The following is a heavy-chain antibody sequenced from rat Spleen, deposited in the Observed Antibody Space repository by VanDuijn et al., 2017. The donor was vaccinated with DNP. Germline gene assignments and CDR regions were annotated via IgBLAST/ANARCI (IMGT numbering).Heavy chain of an antibody. Sequence: EVQLVESGGGLVQPGRSLKLSCAASGLTFSDYSMAWVRQAPKKGLEWVATIIYDGSGAYYGDSVKGRFTVSRDNAKSTLYLQMDSLRSEDTATYYWGRLILRVWGAMDAWGQGTSVTVSS. V-gene: IGHV5-7*01. J-gene: IGHJ4*01. CDR3: GRLILRVWGAMDA. CDR1: GLTFSDYS. CDR2: IIYDGSGA. D-gene: IGHD1-7*01.